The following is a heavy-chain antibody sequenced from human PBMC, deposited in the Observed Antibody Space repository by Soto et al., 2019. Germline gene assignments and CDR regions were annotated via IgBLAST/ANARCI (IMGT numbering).Heavy chain of an antibody. CDR2: IYYSGST. Sequence: QLQLQESGPGLVKPSETLSLTCTVSGGSIRSSSFYWDWIRQPPGKGLEWIGSIYYSGSTYYNPSIKSRVIISMDKSKNQFSLNVSSVTAADTAVYYCARRRGVVQDGMDVWGQGTTVIVSS. CDR3: ARRRGVVQDGMDV. J-gene: IGHJ6*02. D-gene: IGHD3-3*01. V-gene: IGHV4-39*01. CDR1: GGSIRSSSFY.